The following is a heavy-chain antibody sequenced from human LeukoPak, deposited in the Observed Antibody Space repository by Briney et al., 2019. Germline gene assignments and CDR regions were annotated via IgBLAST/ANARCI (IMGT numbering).Heavy chain of an antibody. D-gene: IGHD5-18*01. V-gene: IGHV3-53*01. J-gene: IGHJ4*02. CDR1: TFTVSSNY. CDR2: MYSGGST. Sequence: TGGSLRLSCAASTFTVSSNYMNWVRQAPGKGPEWVSVMYSGGSTYYADSVKGRVTTSRDNSKNTLYLEMNSLRAEDTAVYYCARGRYADSWGQGTLVTVSS. CDR3: ARGRYADS.